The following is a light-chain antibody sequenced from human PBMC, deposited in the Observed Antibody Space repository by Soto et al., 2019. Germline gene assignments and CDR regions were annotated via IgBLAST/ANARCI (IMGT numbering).Light chain of an antibody. CDR2: GAS. Sequence: EIVLTQSPGTLSLSPGERATISCRASQSVRNSYLAWYQQKPGQAPRLLMSGASSRSTGIPDRFSGNGSGTDFTLTISRLEPEDVSVYYCQQYGNSPQITFGQGTRLEIK. CDR1: QSVRNSY. V-gene: IGKV3-20*01. J-gene: IGKJ5*01. CDR3: QQYGNSPQIT.